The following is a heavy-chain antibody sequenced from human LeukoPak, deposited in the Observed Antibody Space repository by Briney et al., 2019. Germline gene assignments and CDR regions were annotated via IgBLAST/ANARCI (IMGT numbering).Heavy chain of an antibody. CDR2: IWYDGSNK. D-gene: IGHD2-2*01. CDR3: ARDQGCTSTSCYSLFFHY. Sequence: PGGSLRLSCAAPGFTFSTYGMHWVRQAPGKGLEWGALIWYDGSNKYYADSVKGRVTNSRDNSKNTLYLQMNSLRADDTAVYYCARDQGCTSTSCYSLFFHYWGQGTLVTVSS. CDR1: GFTFSTYG. V-gene: IGHV3-33*01. J-gene: IGHJ4*02.